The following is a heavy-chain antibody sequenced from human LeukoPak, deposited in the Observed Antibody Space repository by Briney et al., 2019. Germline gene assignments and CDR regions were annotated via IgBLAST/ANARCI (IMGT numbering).Heavy chain of an antibody. J-gene: IGHJ4*02. D-gene: IGHD2-2*01. CDR1: GFTLSSYS. CDR3: ARREPQGCSGTSCFAGPVGH. CDR2: ISGSGEYI. V-gene: IGHV3-21*06. Sequence: GGSLRLSCAASGFTLSSYSMNWVRQSPGKGLEWVSSISGSGEYIYYADSVKGRFTISRDNGQNSLYLQMNNLRAEDTAVYYCARREPQGCSGTSCFAGPVGHWGQGTLVTVSS.